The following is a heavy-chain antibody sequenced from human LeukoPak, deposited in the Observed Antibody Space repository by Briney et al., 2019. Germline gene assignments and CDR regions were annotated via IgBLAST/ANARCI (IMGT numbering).Heavy chain of an antibody. J-gene: IGHJ4*02. V-gene: IGHV1-69*13. CDR2: IIPIFGTA. Sequence: GASVQVSCKASGGTFSSYAISWVRQAPGQGLEWLGGIIPIFGTANYAQEFQGRVTITADESTSTAYMELSSLRSEDTAVYYCARAKYYYGSGSYFSLGYWGQGTLVTVSS. CDR1: GGTFSSYA. CDR3: ARAKYYYGSGSYFSLGY. D-gene: IGHD3-10*01.